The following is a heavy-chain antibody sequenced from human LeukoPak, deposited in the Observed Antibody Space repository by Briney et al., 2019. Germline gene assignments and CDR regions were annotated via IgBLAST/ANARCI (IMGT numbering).Heavy chain of an antibody. V-gene: IGHV3-33*01. J-gene: IGHJ4*02. CDR2: IWYDGSNK. CDR3: ARETLTYFYDSGSRH. CDR1: GFTFSSYA. D-gene: IGHD3-10*01. Sequence: GSLRLSCAASGFTFSSYAMHWVRQAPGKGLEWVAVIWYDGSNKYYADSVKGRFTISRDNSKNTLYLQMNSLRAEDTAVYYCARETLTYFYDSGSRHWGQGTLVTVSS.